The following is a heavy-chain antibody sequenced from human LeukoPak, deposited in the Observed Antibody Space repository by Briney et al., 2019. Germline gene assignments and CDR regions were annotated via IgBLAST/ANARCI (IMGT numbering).Heavy chain of an antibody. J-gene: IGHJ4*02. CDR3: TENVDTAMVEFDY. Sequence: PGGSLRLSCAASGFTFSGSAMHWVRQASGKGLEWVGRIRSKVHSYATAYAASVKGSFTISRDDSKNTAYLQMNSLKTEDTAVYYCTENVDTAMVEFDYWGQGTLVTVSS. V-gene: IGHV3-73*01. CDR1: GFTFSGSA. D-gene: IGHD5-18*01. CDR2: IRSKVHSYAT.